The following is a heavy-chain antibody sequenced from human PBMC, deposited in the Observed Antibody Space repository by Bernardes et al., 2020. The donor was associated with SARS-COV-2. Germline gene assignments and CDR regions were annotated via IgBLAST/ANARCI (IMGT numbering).Heavy chain of an antibody. Sequence: SMKVSCKASGGTSNIYTITWVRQAPGQGLEWMGRIIPLLGIANYAQKFQGRVTIYADKPTSTTYMELSSLGSEDTAIYYCARKPQGELTPDFDFWGQGTMVTVSS. J-gene: IGHJ3*01. CDR1: GGTSNIYT. D-gene: IGHD4-17*01. CDR2: IIPLLGIA. CDR3: ARKPQGELTPDFDF. V-gene: IGHV1-69*02.